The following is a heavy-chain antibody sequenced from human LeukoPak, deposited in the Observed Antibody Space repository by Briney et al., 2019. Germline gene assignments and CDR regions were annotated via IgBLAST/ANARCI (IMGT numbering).Heavy chain of an antibody. Sequence: SETLSLTCTVSGASISSYYWSWIRQPAGKGLEWIGRIYATGSTNYNPSLESRVTMSVDTPKNHLSLKVTSVTAADTAVYYCAREFSTNWFDPWGQGTLVTVSS. J-gene: IGHJ5*02. CDR1: GASISSYY. CDR3: AREFSTNWFDP. V-gene: IGHV4-4*07. CDR2: IYATGST.